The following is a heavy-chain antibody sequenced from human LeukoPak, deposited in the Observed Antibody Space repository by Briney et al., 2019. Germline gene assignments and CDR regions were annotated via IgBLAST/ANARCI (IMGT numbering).Heavy chain of an antibody. J-gene: IGHJ6*02. CDR2: IYYSGST. CDR1: GGSISSSSYY. D-gene: IGHD1-26*01. Sequence: PSETLSLTCTVSGGSISSSSYYWGWIRQPPGKGLEWIGSIYYSGSTYYNPSLKSRVTISVDTSKNQFSLKLSSVTAADTAVYYCARRKSQGATVYYYYGMDVWGQGTTVTVSS. V-gene: IGHV4-39*01. CDR3: ARRKSQGATVYYYYGMDV.